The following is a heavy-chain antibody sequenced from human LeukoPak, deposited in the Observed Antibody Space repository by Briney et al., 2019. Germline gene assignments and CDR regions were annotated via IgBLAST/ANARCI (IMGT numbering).Heavy chain of an antibody. CDR1: EFNFNSYW. V-gene: IGHV3-74*01. CDR2: INSDESST. D-gene: IGHD3-3*01. Sequence: GGSLRLSCAASEFNFNSYWMHWVRQVPGKGLVWVSRINSDESSTRYADSVKGRFTISRDSAKNTLYLQINSLRADDTAVYYCGSGDYYIENWGQGTLVTVSS. J-gene: IGHJ4*02. CDR3: GSGDYYIEN.